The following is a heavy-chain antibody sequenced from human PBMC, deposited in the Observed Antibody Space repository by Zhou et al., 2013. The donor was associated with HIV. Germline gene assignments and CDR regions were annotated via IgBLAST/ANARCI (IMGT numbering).Heavy chain of an antibody. CDR1: GYTLTELA. CDR3: GRRGSWGDRTTIIRGGVDV. Sequence: QVQLLQSGAEVKKPGASVKVSCKVSGYTLTELALHWVRQAPGKGLEWMGWINPNSGKGYYAQRFQGRVTMSRNISTTTAHMELSSLTSEDTAVYYCGRRGSWGDRTTIIRGGVDVWGQGTTVSVSS. D-gene: IGHD3-10*01. CDR2: INPNSGKG. J-gene: IGHJ6*02. V-gene: IGHV1-24*01.